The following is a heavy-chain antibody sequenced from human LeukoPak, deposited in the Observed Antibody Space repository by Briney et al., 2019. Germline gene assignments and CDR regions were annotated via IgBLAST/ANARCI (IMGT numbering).Heavy chain of an antibody. CDR2: IKSRTDGGTT. J-gene: IGHJ4*02. D-gene: IGHD4-17*01. CDR3: ATEYYGAYNY. CDR1: GFSFTNAW. Sequence: GGSLRLSCAASGFSFTNAWMSWVRQAPGKGLEWVGHIKSRTDGGTTDYAAPVKDRFSISRDDSKDTLYLQMNSLKTEDIAVHYCATEYYGAYNYWGQGTLVTVPS. V-gene: IGHV3-15*01.